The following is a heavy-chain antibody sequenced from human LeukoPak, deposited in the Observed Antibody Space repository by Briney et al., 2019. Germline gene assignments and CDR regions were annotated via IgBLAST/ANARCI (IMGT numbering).Heavy chain of an antibody. CDR1: GFAFSSLA. V-gene: IGHV3-23*01. D-gene: IGHD2-2*01. J-gene: IGHJ3*02. CDR3: AKGGAVPAARRAFDI. CDR2: ISGSGYST. Sequence: GGSLRLSCAVSGFAFSSLAMHWVRQAPGKGLEWVSAISGSGYSTYFADSVKGRFTISRDNSKSTLYLQMNSLRAEDTALYYCAKGGAVPAARRAFDIWGQGTMVTVSS.